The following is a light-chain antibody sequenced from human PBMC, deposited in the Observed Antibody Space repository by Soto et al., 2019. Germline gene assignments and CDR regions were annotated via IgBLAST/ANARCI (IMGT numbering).Light chain of an antibody. CDR2: TNS. CDR1: SSNIGSNT. Sequence: SVLTQPPSASGTPGQRVTISCSGSSSNIGSNTVKWYQHLPGTAPKLLIYTNSQRPSGVPDRFSGSKSGTSASLAISGLQSEDEADYYCAAWDDSLNGLVFGTGTQLTVL. J-gene: IGLJ1*01. V-gene: IGLV1-44*01. CDR3: AAWDDSLNGLV.